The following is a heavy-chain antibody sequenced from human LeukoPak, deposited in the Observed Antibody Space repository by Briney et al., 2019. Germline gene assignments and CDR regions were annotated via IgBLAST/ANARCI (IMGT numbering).Heavy chain of an antibody. Sequence: AGSLRLSCAGSGFSFSSYGMHWVRQAPGKGLEWMAFIRSDGSNKYYADSVKGRFTISRDNSKNTLYLQMNSLRAEDTAVYYCARILDSAWGELGYWGQGTLVTVSS. CDR1: GFSFSSYG. CDR3: ARILDSAWGELGY. CDR2: IRSDGSNK. J-gene: IGHJ4*02. D-gene: IGHD6-19*01. V-gene: IGHV3-30*02.